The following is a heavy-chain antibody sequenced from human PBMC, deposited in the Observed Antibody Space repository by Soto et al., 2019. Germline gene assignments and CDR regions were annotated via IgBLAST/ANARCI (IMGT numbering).Heavy chain of an antibody. V-gene: IGHV4-34*01. CDR2: INHSGST. Sequence: QVQLQQWGAGLLKPSETLSLTCGVYGGSFSSYYWSWIRQPPGKGLEWIGEINHSGSTNYNPSLKSRVTISVDTSKNQSSLKLSSVTAADTAVFYCARVPAESGDQTFDHWGQGDLVTVSS. CDR3: ARVPAESGDQTFDH. J-gene: IGHJ4*02. CDR1: GGSFSSYY.